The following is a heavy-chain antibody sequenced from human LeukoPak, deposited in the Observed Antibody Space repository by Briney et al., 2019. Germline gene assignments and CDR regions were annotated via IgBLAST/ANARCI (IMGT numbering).Heavy chain of an antibody. V-gene: IGHV3-33*01. CDR1: GFTFSSYG. CDR2: IWYDGSNK. J-gene: IGHJ4*02. Sequence: GRSLRLSCAASGFTFSSYGMHWVRQAPGKGLEWVAVIWYDGSNKYYADSVKGRFTISRDNAKNSLYLQMNSLRAEDTAVYYCARDRITIFGVVESWGQGTLVTVSS. D-gene: IGHD3-3*01. CDR3: ARDRITIFGVVES.